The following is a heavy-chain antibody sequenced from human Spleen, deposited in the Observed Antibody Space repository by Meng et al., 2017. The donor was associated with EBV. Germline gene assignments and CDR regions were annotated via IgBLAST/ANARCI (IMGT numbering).Heavy chain of an antibody. CDR1: AGSIRSSNL. Sequence: EPAPGLGVLGDTLSLTCAVSAGSIRSSNLWSRVRQPPRKGLELIGEIYHSGSTNYNPSLKIRVTISVDKSKNRFSLKLRSVTAADTAVYYCASGGGVDALGDYWGQGTLVTVSS. CDR2: IYHSGST. J-gene: IGHJ4*02. CDR3: ASGGGVDALGDY. D-gene: IGHD3-16*01. V-gene: IGHV4-4*02.